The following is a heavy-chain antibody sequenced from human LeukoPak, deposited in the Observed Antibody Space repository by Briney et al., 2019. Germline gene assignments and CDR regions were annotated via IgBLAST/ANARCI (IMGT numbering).Heavy chain of an antibody. CDR2: IYTSGST. J-gene: IGHJ6*02. CDR1: GGSISSYY. V-gene: IGHV4-4*07. Sequence: SETLSLTCTVSGGSISSYYWSWIRQPAGKGLEWIGRIYTSGSTNYNPSLKSRVTMSVDTSKNQFSLKLSSVTAADTAVYYCARISSSWYSYYYYGMDVWGQGTTVTVSS. D-gene: IGHD6-13*01. CDR3: ARISSSWYSYYYYGMDV.